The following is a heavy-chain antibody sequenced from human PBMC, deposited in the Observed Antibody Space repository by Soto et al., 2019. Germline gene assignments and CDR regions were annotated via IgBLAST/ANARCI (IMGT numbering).Heavy chain of an antibody. CDR1: GFTFSSYS. J-gene: IGHJ3*02. V-gene: IGHV3-48*02. CDR2: ISSSSSTI. Sequence: PGGSLRLSCAASGFTFSSYSMNWVRQAPGKGLEWVSYISSSSSTIYYADSVKGRFTISRDNAKNSLYLQMNSLRDEDTAVYYCASGIVVVPAAIDDAFDIWGQGTMVTVS. CDR3: ASGIVVVPAAIDDAFDI. D-gene: IGHD2-2*01.